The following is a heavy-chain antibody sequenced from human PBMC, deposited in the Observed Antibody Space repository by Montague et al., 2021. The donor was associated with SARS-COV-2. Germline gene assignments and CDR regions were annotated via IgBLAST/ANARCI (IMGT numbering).Heavy chain of an antibody. J-gene: IGHJ3*02. V-gene: IGHV6-1*01. CDR3: ARTTTRMLYPENAFDI. D-gene: IGHD2-15*01. CDR2: TYYRSKWYH. Sequence: CAISGDRVSSNTATWNWIRQSPSRGLEWLGRTYYRSKWYHDYAIXLKSRITINPHTSKNQFSLQLSSVAPEGTAVFYCARTTTRMLYPENAFDIWGQGTMVTVSS. CDR1: GDRVSSNTAT.